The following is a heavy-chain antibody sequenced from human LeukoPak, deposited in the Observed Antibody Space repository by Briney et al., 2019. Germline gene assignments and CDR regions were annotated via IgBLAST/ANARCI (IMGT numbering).Heavy chain of an antibody. CDR1: GFTFNTHA. V-gene: IGHV3-23*01. CDR2: IGGSDGST. Sequence: GGSLRLSCVASGFTFNTHAMSWVRLAPGKGLEWVSSIGGSDGSTYYADSVRGRFTISRDNSKDTLYLQMNSLRVEDSDTYYCAKRDSSGSYPYYFDYWGQGTLVTVSS. J-gene: IGHJ4*02. D-gene: IGHD3-22*01. CDR3: AKRDSSGSYPYYFDY.